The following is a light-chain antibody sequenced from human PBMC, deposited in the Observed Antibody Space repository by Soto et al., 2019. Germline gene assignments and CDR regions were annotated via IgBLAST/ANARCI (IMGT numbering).Light chain of an antibody. CDR2: EGN. CDR1: SSDVGSYNL. Sequence: QSALTQPASVSGSPGQSITISCTGTSSDVGSYNLVSWYQQHPGKAPKLMIYEGNKRPSGVSNRFSGSKSGNTASLTISGLQAEDEADYYCCSYAGSSTPVVFGGGTKLTVL. CDR3: CSYAGSSTPVV. V-gene: IGLV2-23*01. J-gene: IGLJ2*01.